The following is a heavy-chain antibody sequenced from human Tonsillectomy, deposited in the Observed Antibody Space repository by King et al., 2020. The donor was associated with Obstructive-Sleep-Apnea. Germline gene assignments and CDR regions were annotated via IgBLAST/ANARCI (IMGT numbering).Heavy chain of an antibody. CDR3: TRDYASTGTTGFYGIDF. V-gene: IGHV3-7*01. CDR2: MRKDGGGM. D-gene: IGHD3-9*01. J-gene: IGHJ4*02. Sequence: VQLVESGGGLVQPGGSLRLSCAASGFSFCSYWMSWVRQAPGGGLGWGANMRKDGGGMYSVVSVKGRFTISRDNAKTSLYLQMNTLRAEDTAIYYCTRDYASTGTTGFYGIDFWGQGTPVSVSS. CDR1: GFSFCSYW.